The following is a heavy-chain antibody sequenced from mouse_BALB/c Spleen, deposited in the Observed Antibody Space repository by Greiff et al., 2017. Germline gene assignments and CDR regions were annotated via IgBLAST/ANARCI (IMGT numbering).Heavy chain of an antibody. CDR1: GYTFTSYV. D-gene: IGHD2-14*01. J-gene: IGHJ4*01. CDR2: INPYNDGT. Sequence: EVQLQQSGPELVKPGASVKMSCKASGYTFTSYVMHWVKQTPGQGLEWIGYINPYNDGTKYNEKFKGKATLTSDKSSSTAYRELSSLTSEDSAVYYCARERGYYRYERYAMDYWGQGTSVTVSS. V-gene: IGHV1-14*01. CDR3: ARERGYYRYERYAMDY.